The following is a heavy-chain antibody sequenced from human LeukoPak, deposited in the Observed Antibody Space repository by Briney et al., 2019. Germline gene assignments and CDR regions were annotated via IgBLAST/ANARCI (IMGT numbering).Heavy chain of an antibody. CDR1: GFTFDDYG. V-gene: IGHV3-20*04. Sequence: GGSLRLSCAASGFTFDDYGMSWVRQAPGKGLEWVSVINWNGGSTGYADSVKGRFTISRDNAKNSLYLQMNSLRVEDTALYYCVRHSNYESSGQFDYWGQGTLVTVSS. J-gene: IGHJ4*02. D-gene: IGHD3-22*01. CDR2: INWNGGST. CDR3: VRHSNYESSGQFDY.